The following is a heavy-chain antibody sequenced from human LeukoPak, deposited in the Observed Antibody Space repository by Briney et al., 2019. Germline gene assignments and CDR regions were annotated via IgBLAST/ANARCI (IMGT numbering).Heavy chain of an antibody. J-gene: IGHJ6*02. CDR3: AKGYGYSSSWTSNYYFYGLDV. CDR2: ISDSDSGT. Sequence: PGGSLRLSCAASGFTFRSYAMSWARQAPGKGLEWVSAISDSDSGTYYADSVKGRFTISRDNSKNTLYLQMNSLRAEDTALYYCAKGYGYSSSWTSNYYFYGLDVWGQGTTVTVSS. V-gene: IGHV3-23*01. D-gene: IGHD6-13*01. CDR1: GFTFRSYA.